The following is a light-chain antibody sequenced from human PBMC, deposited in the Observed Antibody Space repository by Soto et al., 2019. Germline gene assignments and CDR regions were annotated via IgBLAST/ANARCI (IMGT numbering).Light chain of an antibody. CDR2: AAS. V-gene: IGKV3-15*01. CDR1: QSVRSN. CDR3: QHYDIWPLT. J-gene: IGKJ4*01. Sequence: EIVVSQSPSTLSVSPGERATLSCRASQSVRSNLAWHQQKPGQTPRLLIYAASTRATGVPARFSGSGSGTEFTLTISYLQSEDFAVYFCQHYDIWPLTFGGGTKVDI.